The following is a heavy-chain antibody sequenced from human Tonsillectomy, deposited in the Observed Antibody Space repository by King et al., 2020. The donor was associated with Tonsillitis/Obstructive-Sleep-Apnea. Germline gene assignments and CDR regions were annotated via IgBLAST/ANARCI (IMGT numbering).Heavy chain of an antibody. CDR3: ARGVGDCGGDCYHNWFDP. D-gene: IGHD2-21*01. V-gene: IGHV3-74*01. J-gene: IGHJ5*02. CDR2: INGDGTST. Sequence: VQLVESGGGLVQPGGSLRLSCAASGFTFSSYCMHWVRQAPGTGLVWVSRINGDGTSTTYADSVKGRFTISRDNAKNTLYLQMNSLRAEDTAVYYCARGVGDCGGDCYHNWFDPWGQGTLVTVSS. CDR1: GFTFSSYC.